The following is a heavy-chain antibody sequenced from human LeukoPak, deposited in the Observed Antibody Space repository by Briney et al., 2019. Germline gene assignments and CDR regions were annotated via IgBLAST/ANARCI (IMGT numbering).Heavy chain of an antibody. Sequence: TGGSLRLSCAASGFTFSSYSMNWVRQAPGKGLEWVSYITSSSSPIYYADSVQGRFTISRDNAKNSLFPQMNSLRAEDTAVYYCARSSSGAKDYWGQGTLVTVSS. CDR3: ARSSSGAKDY. CDR2: ITSSSSPI. D-gene: IGHD1-26*01. V-gene: IGHV3-48*01. J-gene: IGHJ4*02. CDR1: GFTFSSYS.